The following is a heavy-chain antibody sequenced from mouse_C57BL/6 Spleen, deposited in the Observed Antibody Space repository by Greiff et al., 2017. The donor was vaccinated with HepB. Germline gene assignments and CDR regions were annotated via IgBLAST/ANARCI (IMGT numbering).Heavy chain of an antibody. CDR1: GYAFSSSW. Sequence: VQLQQSGPELVKPGASVKISCKASGYAFSSSWMNWVKQRPGKGLEWIGRIYPGDGDTNYNGKFKGKATLTADKSSSTAYMQLSSLTSEDSAVYFCARDYYGSRYDAMDYWGQGTSVTVSS. D-gene: IGHD1-1*01. J-gene: IGHJ4*01. V-gene: IGHV1-82*01. CDR3: ARDYYGSRYDAMDY. CDR2: IYPGDGDT.